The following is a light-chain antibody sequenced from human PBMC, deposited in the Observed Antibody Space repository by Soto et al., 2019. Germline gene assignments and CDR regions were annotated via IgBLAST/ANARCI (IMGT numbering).Light chain of an antibody. Sequence: EIVLTQSPAALSLSPGERVTLSCRASQSVSNSLAWYQQKPVQPGRLLLYDCSKRSTGMPARFSGSGSGTDFILPITSLQPEDFAVSFCHQRYNWPPVTFGQGTRLEIK. CDR3: HQRYNWPPVT. CDR2: DCS. J-gene: IGKJ5*01. CDR1: QSVSNS. V-gene: IGKV3-11*01.